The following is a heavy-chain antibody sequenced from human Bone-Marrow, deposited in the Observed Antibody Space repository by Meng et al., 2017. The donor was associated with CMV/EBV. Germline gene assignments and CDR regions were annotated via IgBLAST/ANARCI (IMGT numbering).Heavy chain of an antibody. D-gene: IGHD3-22*01. CDR2: IRSDGSNK. Sequence: SCAASGFTFSSFGIHWVRQAPGKGLEWVAFIRSDGSNKYYADSVKGRFTISRDNSKNTLFLQMNSLRAEDTAVYYCAKGRGGSYDSSGYYYDLAFDIWGQGTMVTVSS. J-gene: IGHJ3*02. V-gene: IGHV3-30*02. CDR1: GFTFSSFG. CDR3: AKGRGGSYDSSGYYYDLAFDI.